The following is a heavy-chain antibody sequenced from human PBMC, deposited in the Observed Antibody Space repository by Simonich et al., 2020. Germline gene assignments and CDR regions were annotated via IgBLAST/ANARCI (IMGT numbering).Heavy chain of an antibody. CDR1: VFPFSGYS. V-gene: IGHV3-21*01. J-gene: IGHJ3*02. CDR2: MSSSSIYI. D-gene: IGHD1-26*01. Sequence: EVQLVESGGGLVKPGGSLRLSCAASVFPFSGYSMTWVRPAPGSGVEWDPSMSSSSIYIYYAESVKGRCTISRDNAKNSLYLQMNSLRAEDTAVYYCARGIVGASGAFDIWGQGTMVTVAS. CDR3: ARGIVGASGAFDI.